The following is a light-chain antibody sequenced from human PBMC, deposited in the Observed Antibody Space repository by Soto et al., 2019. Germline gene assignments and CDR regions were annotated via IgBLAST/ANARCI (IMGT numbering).Light chain of an antibody. J-gene: IGKJ5*01. V-gene: IGKV3-15*01. CDR2: GAS. Sequence: EIVMTQSPATLSVSPGERATLSCRASQSVSSNLAWYQQKPGQAPRLLIYGASTRATGIPARFSGSGSGTEFTLTISSLQSEDFAVYYCQHYNNWSTFGQGTDWRL. CDR3: QHYNNWST. CDR1: QSVSSN.